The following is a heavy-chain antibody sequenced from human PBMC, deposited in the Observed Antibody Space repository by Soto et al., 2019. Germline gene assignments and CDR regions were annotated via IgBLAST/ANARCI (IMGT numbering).Heavy chain of an antibody. D-gene: IGHD6-13*01. CDR3: ASQQLVHYYYGMDV. V-gene: IGHV4-39*01. Sequence: QLQLQESGPGLVKPSETLSLTCTVSGGSISSSSCYWGWIRQPPGNGLEWFGSIYYSGSTFYHPHRKTRVNLSVYTSKNQFSLKLSSVTAADTAVYYCASQQLVHYYYGMDVWGQGTTVTVSS. J-gene: IGHJ6*02. CDR2: IYYSGST. CDR1: GGSISSSSCY.